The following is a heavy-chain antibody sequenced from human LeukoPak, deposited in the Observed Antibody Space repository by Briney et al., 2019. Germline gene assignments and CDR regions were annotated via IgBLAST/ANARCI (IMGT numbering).Heavy chain of an antibody. Sequence: GGSLRLSCAASGFTFSSYAMHWVRQAPGRGLEWVAVISYDGSNKYYGDSVKGRFTISRDNSKNTLYLQRNSLRAEDTAVYYCAREEGIVGATTFDYWGQGTLVTVSS. CDR3: AREEGIVGATTFDY. CDR1: GFTFSSYA. D-gene: IGHD1-26*01. J-gene: IGHJ4*02. CDR2: ISYDGSNK. V-gene: IGHV3-30-3*01.